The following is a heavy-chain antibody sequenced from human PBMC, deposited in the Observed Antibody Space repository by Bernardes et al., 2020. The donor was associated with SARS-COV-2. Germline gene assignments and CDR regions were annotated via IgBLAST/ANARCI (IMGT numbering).Heavy chain of an antibody. CDR3: ARGTLYCTNGVCPDDFDI. CDR2: INPNSVGT. V-gene: IGHV1-2*02. CDR1: GYTFTGYY. D-gene: IGHD2-8*01. J-gene: IGHJ3*02. Sequence: SVQVPCQASGYTFTGYYMHRVRQAPAQGLEWMGLINPNSVGTNYAQKFLARVTMTRDTSISTAYMELSRLRSDDTAVYYCARGTLYCTNGVCPDDFDIWGKGRMFTVSS.